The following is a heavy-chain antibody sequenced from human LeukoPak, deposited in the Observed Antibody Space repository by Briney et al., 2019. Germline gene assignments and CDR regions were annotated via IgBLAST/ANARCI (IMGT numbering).Heavy chain of an antibody. D-gene: IGHD3-10*01. CDR3: AKDSLWFGESNDAFDI. CDR1: GFTFSSYG. V-gene: IGHV3-30*18. Sequence: AGGSLRLSCAASGFTFSSYGMHWVRQAPGEGLEWVAVISYDGSNKYYTDSVKGRFTISRDNSKNTLYLQMNSLRAEDTAVYYCAKDSLWFGESNDAFDIWGQGTMVTVSS. CDR2: ISYDGSNK. J-gene: IGHJ3*02.